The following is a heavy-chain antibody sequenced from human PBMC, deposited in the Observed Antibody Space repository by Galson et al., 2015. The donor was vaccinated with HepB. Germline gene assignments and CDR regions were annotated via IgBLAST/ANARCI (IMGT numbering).Heavy chain of an antibody. CDR2: ISYDGSNK. CDR3: ARGVINDAFDI. V-gene: IGHV3-30*04. Sequence: SLRLSCAASGFTFSSYAMHWVRQAPGKGLEWVAVISYDGSNKYYADSVKGRFTISRDNSKNTLYLQMNSLRAEDTAVYYCARGVINDAFDIWGQGTMVTVSS. J-gene: IGHJ3*02. CDR1: GFTFSSYA. D-gene: IGHD3-16*02.